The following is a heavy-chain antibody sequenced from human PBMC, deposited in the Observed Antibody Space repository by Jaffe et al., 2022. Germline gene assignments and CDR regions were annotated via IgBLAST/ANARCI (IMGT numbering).Heavy chain of an antibody. J-gene: IGHJ4*02. D-gene: IGHD1-26*01. Sequence: EVQLVESGGGLVQPGGSLRLSCEASGFDLSGYWMSWVRQAPGKGLEWVANIKQDSSESYYIDSVQGRFTISRDNVRNLVFLQMNSLRVEDTAVYYCAREVVAVPGGDCWGQGTLVTVSS. CDR3: AREVVAVPGGDC. V-gene: IGHV3-7*05. CDR2: IKQDSSES. CDR1: GFDLSGYW.